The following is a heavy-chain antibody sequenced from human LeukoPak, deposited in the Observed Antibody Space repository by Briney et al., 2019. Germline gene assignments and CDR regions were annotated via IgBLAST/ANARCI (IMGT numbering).Heavy chain of an antibody. J-gene: IGHJ4*02. CDR2: IYYSGST. D-gene: IGHD6-19*01. Sequence: SETLSLTCTVSGGSISSSSYYWGWIRQPPGKGLTWIGSIYYSGSTYYNPSLKSRVTISVDTSKNQFSLKLSSVTAADTAVYYCATDFGYSSGWYVPTDFDYWGQGTLVTVSS. V-gene: IGHV4-39*07. CDR1: GGSISSSSYY. CDR3: ATDFGYSSGWYVPTDFDY.